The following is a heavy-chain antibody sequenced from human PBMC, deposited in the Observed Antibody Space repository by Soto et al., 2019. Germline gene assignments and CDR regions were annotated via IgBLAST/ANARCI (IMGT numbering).Heavy chain of an antibody. J-gene: IGHJ5*02. Sequence: QVQLQQWGAGLLKPSETLSLTCAVYGGSLSGYYWSWIRQPPGKGLEWIGEINRSGSTNYNPSLKSRVTISIDTSKNQFSLKLSSVTAADTAVYYCARGLSAIVHWGQGTLVTVSS. V-gene: IGHV4-34*02. CDR3: ARGLSAIVH. CDR1: GGSLSGYY. D-gene: IGHD5-18*01. CDR2: INRSGST.